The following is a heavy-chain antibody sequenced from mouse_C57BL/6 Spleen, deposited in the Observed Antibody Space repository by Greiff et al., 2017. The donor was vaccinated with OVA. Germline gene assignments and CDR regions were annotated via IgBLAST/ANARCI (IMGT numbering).Heavy chain of an antibody. CDR1: GYSITSGYY. Sequence: ESGPGLVKPSQSLSLTCSVTGYSITSGYYWNWIRQFPGNKLEWMGYISYDGSNNYNPSLKNRISITRDTSKNQFFLKLNSVTTEDTATYYCARDGPKAMDYWGQGTSVTVSS. CDR2: ISYDGSN. J-gene: IGHJ4*01. CDR3: ARDGPKAMDY. D-gene: IGHD3-3*01. V-gene: IGHV3-6*01.